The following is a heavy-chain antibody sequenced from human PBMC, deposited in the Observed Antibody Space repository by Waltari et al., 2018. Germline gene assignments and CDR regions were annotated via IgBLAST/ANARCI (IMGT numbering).Heavy chain of an antibody. D-gene: IGHD3-16*02. V-gene: IGHV1-2*02. J-gene: IGHJ4*02. CDR2: INPRDGET. CDR1: GYPFIDYY. CDR3: AKLSPD. Sequence: VRLVQSGPEVRKPGASVRVSCKTSGYPFIDYYINWVRQAPGQGLEWMGWINPRDGETNCAQKFQDRLTMTRGTSTSTFYIQLTGLKSDDTAVYYCAKLSPDWGQGTLVIVSS.